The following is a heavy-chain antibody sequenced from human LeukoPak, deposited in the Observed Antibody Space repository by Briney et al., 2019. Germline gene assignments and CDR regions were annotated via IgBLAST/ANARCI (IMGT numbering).Heavy chain of an antibody. V-gene: IGHV1-69*01. CDR1: GGVFRSYA. CDR2: IIPFFGTP. CDR3: ARGKDHYYYGMDV. Sequence: SVTVSCKTSGGVFRSYAINWVRQAPGQGLEWMGLIIPFFGTPNYAQRFQGRVTITADESTSTTYMELSSLRSEDTAVYCCARGKDHYYYGMDVWGQGTTVTVSS. J-gene: IGHJ6*02.